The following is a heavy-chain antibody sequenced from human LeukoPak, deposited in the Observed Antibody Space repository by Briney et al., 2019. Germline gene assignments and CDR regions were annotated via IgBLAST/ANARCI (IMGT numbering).Heavy chain of an antibody. CDR1: GGTFSSYAI. J-gene: IGHJ4*02. Sequence: SCKASGGTFSSYAISWIRQAPGKGLEWIGTIYHSGSTEYNPSLKSRVAIFVDTSKNQFSLILHSVAAADTAVYYCARRSEFDNTHYHYFDYWGQGALVTVSS. D-gene: IGHD2-15*01. V-gene: IGHV4-39*01. CDR2: IYHSGST. CDR3: ARRSEFDNTHYHYFDY.